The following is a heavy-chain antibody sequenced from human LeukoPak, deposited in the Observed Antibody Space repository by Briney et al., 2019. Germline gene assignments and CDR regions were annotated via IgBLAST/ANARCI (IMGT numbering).Heavy chain of an antibody. V-gene: IGHV3-23*01. J-gene: IGHJ4*02. CDR2: ISGSGGST. Sequence: GGSLRLSCAASGFIFSSYAMTWVRQAPGKGLEWVSTISGSGGSTYYADSVKGRFTISRDNSKNTLYLQMNSLRAEDTAVYYCAKTGPLAARPKFDYWGQRTLVTVSS. CDR3: AKTGPLAARPKFDY. D-gene: IGHD6-6*01. CDR1: GFIFSSYA.